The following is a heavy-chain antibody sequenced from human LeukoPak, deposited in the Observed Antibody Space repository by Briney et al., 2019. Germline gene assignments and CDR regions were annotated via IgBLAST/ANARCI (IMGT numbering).Heavy chain of an antibody. CDR2: ISWNSGSI. J-gene: IGHJ4*02. V-gene: IGHV3-9*03. D-gene: IGHD1-26*01. CDR1: GFTFDDYA. CDR3: AKSGSGSYHDPDFDY. Sequence: SLRLSCAASGFTFDDYAMHWVRQAPGKGLEWVSGISWNSGSIGYADSVKGRFTISRDNAKNSLYLQMSSLRAEDMALYYCAKSGSGSYHDPDFDYWGQGTLVTVSS.